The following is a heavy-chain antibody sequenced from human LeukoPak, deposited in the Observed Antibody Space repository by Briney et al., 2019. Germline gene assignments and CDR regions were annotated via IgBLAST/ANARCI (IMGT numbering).Heavy chain of an antibody. CDR1: GYTFTSYD. Sequence: GASVKVSCKASGYTFTSYDINWVRQATGQGLEWMGWMNPNVGNTGYAQKLQGRVIMTTNTSISTAYLELSSLRSEDTAVYYCARDLLSSSSSWYAGSYWGQGTLVTVSS. J-gene: IGHJ4*02. V-gene: IGHV1-8*01. CDR3: ARDLLSSSSSWYAGSY. D-gene: IGHD6-13*01. CDR2: MNPNVGNT.